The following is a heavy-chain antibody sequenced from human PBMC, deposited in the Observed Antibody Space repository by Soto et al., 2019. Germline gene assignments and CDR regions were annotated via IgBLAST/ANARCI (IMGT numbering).Heavy chain of an antibody. V-gene: IGHV4-34*01. D-gene: IGHD3-10*01. Sequence: SETLSLTCAVYGGSFSGYYWSWIRQPPGKGLEWIGEINHSGSTNYNPSLKSRVTISVDTSKNQFSLKLSSVTAADTAVYYCARGPDTYYYGSGSYYHYYYYGVDVWGQGTTVTVSS. CDR1: GGSFSGYY. J-gene: IGHJ6*02. CDR3: ARGPDTYYYGSGSYYHYYYYGVDV. CDR2: INHSGST.